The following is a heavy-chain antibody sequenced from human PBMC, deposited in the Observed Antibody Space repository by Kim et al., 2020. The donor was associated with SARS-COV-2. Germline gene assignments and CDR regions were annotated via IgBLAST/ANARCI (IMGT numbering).Heavy chain of an antibody. J-gene: IGHJ1*01. V-gene: IGHV3-11*04. Sequence: GGSLRLSCAASGFRFTDYYMTWIRQAPGKGLEWISYISGGNVIYYADSVKGRFTVSRDNAEDSVYLQLNGLRAEDTAVYYCARVHYYDSSGYYCLDGWG. CDR1: GFRFTDYY. CDR3: ARVHYYDSSGYYCLDG. CDR2: ISGGNVI. D-gene: IGHD3-22*01.